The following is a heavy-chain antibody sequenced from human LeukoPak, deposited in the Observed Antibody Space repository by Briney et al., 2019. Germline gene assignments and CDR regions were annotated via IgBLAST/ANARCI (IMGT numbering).Heavy chain of an antibody. D-gene: IGHD5-18*01. CDR1: GFTLSSHN. V-gene: IGHV3-53*01. J-gene: IGHJ4*02. CDR2: IYKDGRT. Sequence: GGSLRLSCVASGFTLSSHNINWVRQAPGKGLERVSIIYKDGRTYYADSVKGRFTISRDNSRNMLYLQMNSLRAEDTAVYYCARDVNSYAHCGHWGQGTLVTVSS. CDR3: ARDVNSYAHCGH.